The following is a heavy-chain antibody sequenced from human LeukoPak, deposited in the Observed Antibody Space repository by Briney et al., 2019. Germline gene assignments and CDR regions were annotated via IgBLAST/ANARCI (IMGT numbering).Heavy chain of an antibody. V-gene: IGHV4-34*01. Sequence: SETLSLNCAVYGGSFSGYYWSWIRQPPGQGLEWIGEINHSGSTSYSPSLKSRVTILVDTSKNQFSVRLSSVTAADTAVYYCARSHYYDSSGSHNNWFDPWGQGTLVTVSS. CDR1: GGSFSGYY. J-gene: IGHJ5*02. CDR3: ARSHYYDSSGSHNNWFDP. CDR2: INHSGST. D-gene: IGHD3-22*01.